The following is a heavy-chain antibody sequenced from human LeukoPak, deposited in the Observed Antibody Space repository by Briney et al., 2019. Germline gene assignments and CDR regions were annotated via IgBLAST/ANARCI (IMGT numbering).Heavy chain of an antibody. CDR3: ASAPRLLLWFGELLPDRKFDY. Sequence: GGSLTLSCAASGFTFSNYRMNGVRQAPGEGLEGVANIKQGGSEKYYVVSVRGRFTVSRDNTKNSLYLQMNSLRAEATAVYYCASAPRLLLWFGELLPDRKFDYWGQGTLVTVSS. CDR2: IKQGGSEK. V-gene: IGHV3-7*01. J-gene: IGHJ4*02. D-gene: IGHD3-10*01. CDR1: GFTFSNYR.